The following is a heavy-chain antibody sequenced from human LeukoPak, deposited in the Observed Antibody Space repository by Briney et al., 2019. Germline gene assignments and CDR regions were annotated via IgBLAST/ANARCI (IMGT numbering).Heavy chain of an antibody. CDR3: GRLYGDYAELSDY. CDR2: INPSVGST. CDR1: GYTFTSYS. J-gene: IGHJ4*01. Sequence: ASVKLSCKASGYTFTSYSMHWVRHSPGQRLEWRGIINPSVGSTSYAQKFQGRVTMTRDTSTSTVYMELSSLRSEDTAVYYCGRLYGDYAELSDYWGQGTLVTVYS. D-gene: IGHD4-17*01. V-gene: IGHV1-46*01.